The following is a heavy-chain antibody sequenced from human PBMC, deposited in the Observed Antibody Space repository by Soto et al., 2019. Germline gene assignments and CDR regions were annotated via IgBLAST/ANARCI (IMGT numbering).Heavy chain of an antibody. CDR1: GYSFTSYW. V-gene: IGHV5-51*01. Sequence: GESLKISCKGSGYSFTSYWIGWVRQMPGKGLEWMGIICPGDSDTRYSPSFQGQVTISADKSISTAYLQWSSLKASDTAMYYCARGGVVAAPTTYYYYYGMDVWGQGTTVTVSS. CDR3: ARGGVVAAPTTYYYYYGMDV. D-gene: IGHD2-15*01. J-gene: IGHJ6*02. CDR2: ICPGDSDT.